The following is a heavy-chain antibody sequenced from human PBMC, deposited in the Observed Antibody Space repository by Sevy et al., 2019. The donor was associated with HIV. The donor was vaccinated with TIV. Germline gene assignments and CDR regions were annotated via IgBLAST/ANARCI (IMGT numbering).Heavy chain of an antibody. CDR1: GDSINSNNW. CDR2: ISHNGSA. V-gene: IGHV4-4*02. J-gene: IGHJ5*02. CDR3: ARVLRGLLYFGELLIDGKNWFDP. D-gene: IGHD3-10*01. Sequence: SETLSLTCAVSGDSINSNNWWNWVRQPPGKGLEWIGEISHNGSATYNPSLKSRVTISVDESKNQFSLKLSSVTAADTAVYYCARVLRGLLYFGELLIDGKNWFDPWGQGTLVTVS.